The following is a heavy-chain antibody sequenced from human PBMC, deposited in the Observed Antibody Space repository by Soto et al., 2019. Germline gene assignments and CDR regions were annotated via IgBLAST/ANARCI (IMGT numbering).Heavy chain of an antibody. CDR3: AKTPSGYDYPSLFDY. Sequence: EVQLLESGGGLVQPGGSLRLSCAASGFTFSSYAMSWVRQAPGKGLEWVSAIRGSGGSTYYAYSVKGRFTISSDNSKNTLYLQMNSLKAEDTAVYYCAKTPSGYDYPSLFDYWGQGTLVTVSS. J-gene: IGHJ4*02. V-gene: IGHV3-23*01. D-gene: IGHD5-12*01. CDR2: IRGSGGST. CDR1: GFTFSSYA.